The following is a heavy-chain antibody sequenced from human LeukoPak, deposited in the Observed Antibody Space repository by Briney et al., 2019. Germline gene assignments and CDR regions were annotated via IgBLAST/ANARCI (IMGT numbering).Heavy chain of an antibody. CDR3: ARRGRYSSGRGEFDY. V-gene: IGHV5-51*01. J-gene: IGHJ4*02. CDR1: GYNFTNYW. CDR2: IFGDDSDT. D-gene: IGHD6-19*01. Sequence: GESLKISCKGSGYNFTNYWIGWVRQMPGKGLECMGIIFGDDSDTRYSPSFQGQVTITAEKSISTAYLQWNSLKASDTAMYYCARRGRYSSGRGEFDYWGQGTLVTVPS.